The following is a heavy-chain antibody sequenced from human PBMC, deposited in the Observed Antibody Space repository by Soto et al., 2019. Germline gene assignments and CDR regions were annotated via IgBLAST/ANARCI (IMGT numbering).Heavy chain of an antibody. V-gene: IGHV3-33*01. D-gene: IGHD6-13*01. Sequence: QVQLVESGGDGVQPGRSLRLSCAASGFIFSNYGMHWVRQAPGQGLEWVAVIRQDSDRSHIYYADSVKGRCTISRDNSKNTLFLQMNSLRAEDTAVYYCARVILRQSYSWCYGECNGMDVWGQGTTVTVSS. CDR2: IRQDSDRSHI. CDR1: GFIFSNYG. CDR3: ARVILRQSYSWCYGECNGMDV. J-gene: IGHJ6*02.